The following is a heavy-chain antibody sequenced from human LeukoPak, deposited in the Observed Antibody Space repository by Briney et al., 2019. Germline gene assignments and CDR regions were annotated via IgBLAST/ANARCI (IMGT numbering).Heavy chain of an antibody. D-gene: IGHD3-10*01. V-gene: IGHV3-21*01. CDR2: ICSISSYI. J-gene: IGHJ4*02. Sequence: KSGGSLRLSCAASGFTFSSYIMNWVRPAPGKGLAWVSSICSISSYIYYADSVKGRFTISRDNAKNSLYLQVNSLRAEDTAVYYCARDDGSGSYYTKYLYWGQGTLVTVSS. CDR1: GFTFSSYI. CDR3: ARDDGSGSYYTKYLY.